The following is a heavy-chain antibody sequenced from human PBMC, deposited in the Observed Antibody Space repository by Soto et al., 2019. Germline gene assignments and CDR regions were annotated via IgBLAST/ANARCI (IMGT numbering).Heavy chain of an antibody. CDR3: AKARGSNGMDV. CDR2: ISDDGSNK. D-gene: IGHD2-15*01. Sequence: GGSLRLSCAASGFTFRSYGMHWVRQAPGKGLEWVAIISDDGSNKDHADSVKGRFTISRDNPKNTLYLQINSLRAEDTAVYYCAKARGSNGMDVWGQGTTVTVSS. V-gene: IGHV3-30*18. CDR1: GFTFRSYG. J-gene: IGHJ6*02.